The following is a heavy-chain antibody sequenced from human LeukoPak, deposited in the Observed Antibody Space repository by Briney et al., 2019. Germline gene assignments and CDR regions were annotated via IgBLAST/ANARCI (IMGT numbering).Heavy chain of an antibody. CDR2: IYYSGST. CDR1: GDSISSSSYY. J-gene: IGHJ6*02. Sequence: SETLSLACTVSGDSISSSSYYWSWIRQPPGKGLEWIGYIYYSGSTNYNPSLKSRVTISVDTSKNQFSLKLSSVTAADTAVYYCARESDADGMDVWGQGTTVTVSS. CDR3: ARESDADGMDV. V-gene: IGHV4-61*01.